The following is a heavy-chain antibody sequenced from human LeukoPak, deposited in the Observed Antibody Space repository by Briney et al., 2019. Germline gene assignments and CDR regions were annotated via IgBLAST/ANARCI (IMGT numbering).Heavy chain of an antibody. Sequence: ASVKVSCKASGYTFTGYYMHWVRQAPGQGHEWMGCINPNSGGTNYAQKFQGRVTMTRDTSISTAYMELSRLRSDDTAVYSCARAHLAAAGTPTSDYWGQGNLVTVSS. CDR2: INPNSGGT. D-gene: IGHD6-13*01. V-gene: IGHV1-2*02. J-gene: IGHJ4*02. CDR1: GYTFTGYY. CDR3: ARAHLAAAGTPTSDY.